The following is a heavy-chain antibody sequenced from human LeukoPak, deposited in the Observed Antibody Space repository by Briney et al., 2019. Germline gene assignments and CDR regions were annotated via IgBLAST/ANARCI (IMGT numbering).Heavy chain of an antibody. J-gene: IGHJ4*02. Sequence: GGSLRLSCAASGFTFSSYGMHWVRQAPGKGLEWVAFIRYDGSNKYYADSVKGRFTISRDNYKNTLYLQMNSLRAEDTAVYYCAKEMYYYDSSGYYPDYWGQGTLVTVSS. D-gene: IGHD3-22*01. CDR2: IRYDGSNK. V-gene: IGHV3-30*02. CDR1: GFTFSSYG. CDR3: AKEMYYYDSSGYYPDY.